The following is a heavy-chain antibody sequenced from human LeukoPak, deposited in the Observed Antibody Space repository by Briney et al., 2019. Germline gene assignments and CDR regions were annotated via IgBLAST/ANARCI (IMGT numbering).Heavy chain of an antibody. J-gene: IGHJ3*02. CDR3: ARVYRDIVVVPAAIPLDAFDI. Sequence: SQTLSLTCTVSGGSISSGGYYWSWIRQPPGKGLEWIGYIYHSGSTYYNPSLKSRVTISVDRSKNQSSLKLSSVTAADTAVYYCARVYRDIVVVPAAIPLDAFDIWGQGTMVTVSS. V-gene: IGHV4-30-2*01. D-gene: IGHD2-2*02. CDR1: GGSISSGGYY. CDR2: IYHSGST.